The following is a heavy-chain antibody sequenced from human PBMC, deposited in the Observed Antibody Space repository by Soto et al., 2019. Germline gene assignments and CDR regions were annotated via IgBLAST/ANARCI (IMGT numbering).Heavy chain of an antibody. Sequence: SVKVSCKASGDTFSSYAISWVRQSPGQGLEWMGGIIPIFGTANDAQKFQGRGTITADESTSTAYMELSSLSSEDTAVYYCARVRRNHGSGSYYHGMDVWGKGTTVTVSS. CDR3: ARVRRNHGSGSYYHGMDV. J-gene: IGHJ6*04. CDR2: IIPIFGTA. V-gene: IGHV1-69*13. CDR1: GDTFSSYA. D-gene: IGHD3-10*01.